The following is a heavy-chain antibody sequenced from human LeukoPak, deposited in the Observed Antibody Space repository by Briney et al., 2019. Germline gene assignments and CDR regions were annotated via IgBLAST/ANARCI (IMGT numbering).Heavy chain of an antibody. V-gene: IGHV1-69*05. J-gene: IGHJ6*03. CDR3: ARNPVPAATRYYYYYYMDV. Sequence: GASVKVSCKASGGTFSSYAIGWVRQAPGQGLEWMGGIIPIFGTANYAQKFQGRVTITTDESTSTAYMELSSLRSEDTAVYYCARNPVPAATRYYYYYYMDVWGKGTTVTVSS. CDR2: IIPIFGTA. D-gene: IGHD2-2*01. CDR1: GGTFSSYA.